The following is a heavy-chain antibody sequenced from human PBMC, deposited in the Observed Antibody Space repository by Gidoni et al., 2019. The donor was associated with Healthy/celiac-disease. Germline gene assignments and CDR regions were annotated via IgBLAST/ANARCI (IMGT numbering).Heavy chain of an antibody. CDR3: ARDGTGTTEYYYYGMDV. Sequence: QVQLVQSGAEVKKPGSSVKASCKASGGTFSSYAISWVRQAPGQGLEWMGGIIPIFGTANYAQKFQGRVTITADESTSTAYMELSSLRSEDTAVYYCARDGTGTTEYYYYGMDVWGQGTTVTVSS. CDR1: GGTFSSYA. CDR2: IIPIFGTA. D-gene: IGHD1-7*01. V-gene: IGHV1-69*01. J-gene: IGHJ6*02.